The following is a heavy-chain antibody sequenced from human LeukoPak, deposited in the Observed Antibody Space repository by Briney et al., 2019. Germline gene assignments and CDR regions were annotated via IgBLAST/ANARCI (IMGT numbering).Heavy chain of an antibody. CDR3: ARHLRFGSSALPRDVFDI. CDR1: GFTFSSYS. Sequence: GGSLRLPCAASGFTFSSYSMNWVRQAPGKGLEWVSYISSSSSTIYYADSVKGRFTISRDNAKNSLYLQMNSLRAEDTAVYYCARHLRFGSSALPRDVFDIWGRGTVVSVSS. CDR2: ISSSSSTI. D-gene: IGHD1-26*01. J-gene: IGHJ3*02. V-gene: IGHV3-48*01.